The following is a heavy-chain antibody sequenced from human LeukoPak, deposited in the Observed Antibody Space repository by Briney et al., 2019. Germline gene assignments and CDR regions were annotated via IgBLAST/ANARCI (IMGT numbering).Heavy chain of an antibody. D-gene: IGHD2-15*01. CDR2: ISGGGANT. CDR3: VKNAGGGCYSAIDY. CDR1: GFTFSSYA. V-gene: IGHV3-23*01. Sequence: GGSLRLSCAASGFTFSSYAMTWVRQAPGKGLEWVSAISGGGANTYYAASVKGRFTISRDNSKSTLHLQMNSLRAEDTAVYYCVKNAGGGCYSAIDYWGQGILVTVSS. J-gene: IGHJ4*02.